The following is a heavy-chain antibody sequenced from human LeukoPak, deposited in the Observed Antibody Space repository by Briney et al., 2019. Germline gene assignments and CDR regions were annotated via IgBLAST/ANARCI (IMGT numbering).Heavy chain of an antibody. D-gene: IGHD3-10*01. V-gene: IGHV5-51*01. CDR1: GYSFTSYW. J-gene: IGHJ6*04. CDR3: ARQGALWFGGLRSPMDV. Sequence: GESLKISCKGSGYSFTSYWIGWVRQMPGKGLEWMGIIYPGDSDTRYSPSFQGQVTISADKSISTAYLQWSSLKASDTAMYYCARQGALWFGGLRSPMDVWGKGTTVTVSS. CDR2: IYPGDSDT.